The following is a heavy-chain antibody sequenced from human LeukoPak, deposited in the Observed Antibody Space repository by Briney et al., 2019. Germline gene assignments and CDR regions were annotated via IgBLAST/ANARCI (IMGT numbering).Heavy chain of an antibody. J-gene: IGHJ6*03. V-gene: IGHV3-7*01. CDR3: ARVMSASVWRSYGSYYYYYYMDI. D-gene: IGHD3-16*01. CDR2: IKQDGSEK. CDR1: GFTFSRFW. Sequence: RGSRRLSRAASGFTFSRFWMSWVRPAAGKGLEWVGNIKQDGSEKYSVDSVKGRFTISRDNAKQPLYMQMNRLRAEDTAVYYCARVMSASVWRSYGSYYYYYYMDIWGKGTTVTVSS.